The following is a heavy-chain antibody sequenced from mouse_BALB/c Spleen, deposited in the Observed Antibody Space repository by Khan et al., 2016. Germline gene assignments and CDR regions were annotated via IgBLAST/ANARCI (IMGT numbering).Heavy chain of an antibody. CDR1: GFSFSDYY. CDR3: ARSYGNYGYFDV. V-gene: IGHV5-4*02. D-gene: IGHD2-1*01. CDR2: IRDGGSYT. Sequence: EVELVESGGGLVRPGGSLKLSCAAAGFSFSDYYMYWVRQTPEKRLEWVATIRDGGSYTYYSDSVKGRFTISLDNAKNNLYLQMSSLKSEDTAIYSCARSYGNYGYFDVWGAGTTVTVSS. J-gene: IGHJ1*01.